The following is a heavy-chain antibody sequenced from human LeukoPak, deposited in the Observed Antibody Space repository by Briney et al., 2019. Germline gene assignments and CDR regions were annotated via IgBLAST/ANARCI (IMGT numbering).Heavy chain of an antibody. CDR1: GFTFSSYT. J-gene: IGHJ4*02. CDR3: ARGWGATGPVDY. CDR2: ISSSSSYI. Sequence: PGGSLRLSCAASGFTFSSYTMNWVRQAPGKGLEWVSSISSSSSYIYYADSVKGRFTISRDNAKNSLYLQMNSLRAEDTAVYYCARGWGATGPVDYWGQGTLVTVSS. D-gene: IGHD1-26*01. V-gene: IGHV3-21*01.